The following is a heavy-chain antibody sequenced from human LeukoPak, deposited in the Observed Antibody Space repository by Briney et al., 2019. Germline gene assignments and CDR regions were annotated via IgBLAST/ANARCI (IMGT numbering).Heavy chain of an antibody. D-gene: IGHD5-24*01. CDR3: ARDRRWLQLQFDY. V-gene: IGHV1-2*02. J-gene: IGHJ4*02. CDR2: INPNSGGT. Sequence: ASVKVSCKASGGTFSSYAISWVRQAPGQGLEWMGWINPNSGGTNYAQKFQGRVTMTRDTSISTAYMELSRLRSDDTAVYYCARDRRWLQLQFDYWGQGTLVTVSS. CDR1: GGTFSSYA.